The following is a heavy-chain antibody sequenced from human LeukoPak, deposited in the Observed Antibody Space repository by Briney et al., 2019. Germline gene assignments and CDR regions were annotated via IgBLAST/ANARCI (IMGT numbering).Heavy chain of an antibody. V-gene: IGHV1-8*01. CDR1: GYTFTNYD. CDR2: MNPNNGNT. D-gene: IGHD3-22*01. J-gene: IGHJ4*02. CDR3: ATRFDDSSGYYTEDY. Sequence: ASVKVSCKTSGYTFTNYDINWVRQATGQGLEWMGWMNPNNGNTGYAQKLQGRVTMTTDTSTSTAYMELRSLRSDDTAVYYCATRFDDSSGYYTEDYWGQGTLVTVSS.